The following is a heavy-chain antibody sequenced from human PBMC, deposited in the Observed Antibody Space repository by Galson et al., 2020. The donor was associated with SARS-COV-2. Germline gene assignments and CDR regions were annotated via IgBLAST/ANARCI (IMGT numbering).Heavy chain of an antibody. CDR2: ISYDGSNK. J-gene: IGHJ5*02. V-gene: IGHV3-30*04. D-gene: IGHD3-16*02. CDR3: ARDQGAYYDYVWGSYRWGWFDP. CDR1: GFTFSSYA. Sequence: GGSLRLSCAASGFTFSSYAMHWVRQAPGKGLEWVAVISYDGSNKYYADSVKGRFTISSDNSKNTLYLQMNSLRAEDTAVYYCARDQGAYYDYVWGSYRWGWFDPWGQGTLVTVSS.